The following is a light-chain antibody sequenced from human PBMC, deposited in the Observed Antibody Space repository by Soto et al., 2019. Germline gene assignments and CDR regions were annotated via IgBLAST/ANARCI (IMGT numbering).Light chain of an antibody. J-gene: IGKJ4*01. Sequence: EIVMTQSPATLSVSQGERATLSCRASQSVSGYLAWFQQKPGQAPSLLIYDASNRATGIPARFSGSGSGTGFTLTISSLEPEDFAIYYCQQRSNWPLTFGGGTKVDI. CDR1: QSVSGY. CDR2: DAS. V-gene: IGKV3-11*01. CDR3: QQRSNWPLT.